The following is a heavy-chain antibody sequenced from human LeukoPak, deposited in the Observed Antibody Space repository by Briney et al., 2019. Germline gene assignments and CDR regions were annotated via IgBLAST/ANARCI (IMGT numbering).Heavy chain of an antibody. CDR2: ISSSGSTI. V-gene: IGHV3-48*03. D-gene: IGHD2-15*01. CDR1: GFTFSSYE. J-gene: IGHJ4*02. Sequence: GGSLRLSCAASGFTFSSYEMSWVRQAPGKGLEWVSYISSSGSTIYYADSVKGRFTISRDNAKNSLYLQMNSLGAEDTAVYYCARGGGHCSGGSCYRVHWGQGTLVTVSS. CDR3: ARGGGHCSGGSCYRVH.